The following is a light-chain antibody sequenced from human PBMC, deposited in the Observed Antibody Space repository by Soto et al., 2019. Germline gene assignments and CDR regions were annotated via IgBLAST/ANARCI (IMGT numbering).Light chain of an antibody. CDR3: QQYENVPT. J-gene: IGKJ2*01. V-gene: IGKV1-33*01. CDR2: DAS. Sequence: DIQLTQSPSSLSASIGDSVTITCQASQDISTSLNWYHRRPGKAPKLLITDASTLQTGVPPRFRGSGAGTDFSFTISRLQPEDFGEYYCQQYENVPTFGQGNKVKIK. CDR1: QDISTS.